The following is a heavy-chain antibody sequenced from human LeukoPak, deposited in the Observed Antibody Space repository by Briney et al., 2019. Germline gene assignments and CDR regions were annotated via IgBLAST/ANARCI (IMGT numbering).Heavy chain of an antibody. V-gene: IGHV4-4*07. J-gene: IGHJ4*02. CDR1: GGSLSSYY. Sequence: PSETLSLTCTVSGGSLSSYYWSWIRQPAGKGLERIGRIYTSGSTNYNPSLKSRVTMSVDTSKNQFSLKLSSVTAADTAVYYCARARVSGWGPNYFDYWGQGTLVTVSS. CDR2: IYTSGST. D-gene: IGHD6-19*01. CDR3: ARARVSGWGPNYFDY.